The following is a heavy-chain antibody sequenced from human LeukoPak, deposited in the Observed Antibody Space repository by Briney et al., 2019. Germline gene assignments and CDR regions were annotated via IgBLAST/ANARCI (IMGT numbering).Heavy chain of an antibody. CDR2: ISYDGSNK. J-gene: IGHJ4*02. Sequence: PGGSLRLSCAASGFTFSSYGMHWVRQAPGKGLEWAAVISYDGSNKYYADSVKGRFTISRDNSKNTLYLQMNSLRAEDTAVYYCAKDWEFYRSGASWLDYWGQGTLVTVSS. CDR1: GFTFSSYG. V-gene: IGHV3-30*18. D-gene: IGHD3-10*01. CDR3: AKDWEFYRSGASWLDY.